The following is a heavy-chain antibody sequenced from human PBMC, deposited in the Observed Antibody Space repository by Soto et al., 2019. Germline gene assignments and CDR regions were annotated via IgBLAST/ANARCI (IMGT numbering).Heavy chain of an antibody. V-gene: IGHV5-51*01. Sequence: GASLKISCQGSGYSFTSYWIGWVRQMPGKGLEWMGTIYPGDSDTRYSPSFQGQVTISADKSISTAYLQWSSLKASDTAMYYCAVRYSGSSGDAFDIWGQGTMVIVSS. CDR3: AVRYSGSSGDAFDI. CDR2: IYPGDSDT. D-gene: IGHD1-26*01. J-gene: IGHJ3*02. CDR1: GYSFTSYW.